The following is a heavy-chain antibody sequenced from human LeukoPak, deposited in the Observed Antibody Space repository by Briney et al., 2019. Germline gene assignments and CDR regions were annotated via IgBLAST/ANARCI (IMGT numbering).Heavy chain of an antibody. CDR3: ARRITFGGVIVIPSYFDY. V-gene: IGHV4-39*01. CDR1: GGSISSSSYY. J-gene: IGHJ4*02. D-gene: IGHD3-16*02. Sequence: SETLSLTCTVSGGSISSSSYYWGWIRQPPGKGLEWIGSIYYSGSTYYNPSLKSRVTISVDTSKNQFSLKLSSVTAADTAVYYCARRITFGGVIVIPSYFDYWGQGTLVTVSS. CDR2: IYYSGST.